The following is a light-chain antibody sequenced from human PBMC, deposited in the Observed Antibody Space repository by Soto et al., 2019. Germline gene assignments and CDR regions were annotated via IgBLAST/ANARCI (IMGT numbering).Light chain of an antibody. CDR1: QDISNS. V-gene: IGKV1-33*01. Sequence: DIKMPQSPSSLSASVGDRVTISCQASQDISNSLYWYQQKPGKAPELMIYDAYNLETGVPSRFCGSGTGTYFTLTMSSLQPEDIGTYYCQHYQNLAPTFGRGTNVDIK. CDR2: DAY. CDR3: QHYQNLAPT. J-gene: IGKJ3*01.